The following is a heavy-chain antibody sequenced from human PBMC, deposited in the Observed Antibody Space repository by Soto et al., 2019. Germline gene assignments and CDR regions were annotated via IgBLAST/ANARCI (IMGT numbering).Heavy chain of an antibody. V-gene: IGHV4-59*01. CDR3: ARETGSGSHYEY. Sequence: SETLSLTCTVSGGSISSYFWSWIRQPPGKGLEWIGYIYYSGDTNYSPSLKSRVTISVDTSKNQFSLKLSSVTAADTAVYYCARETGSGSHYEYWGQGALVTVYS. CDR1: GGSISSYF. J-gene: IGHJ4*02. CDR2: IYYSGDT. D-gene: IGHD3-10*01.